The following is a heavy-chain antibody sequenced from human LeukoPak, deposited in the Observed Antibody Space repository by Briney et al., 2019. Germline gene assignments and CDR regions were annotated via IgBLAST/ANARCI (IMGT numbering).Heavy chain of an antibody. CDR3: ARDGGSGRYFDQWYFDL. J-gene: IGHJ2*01. CDR2: IYSSGST. V-gene: IGHV4-59*11. CDR1: NGSISGHY. D-gene: IGHD3-10*01. Sequence: PSETLSLTCTVSNGSISGHYWNWIRQPPGKGPEWIGFIYSSGSTDYNPSLKDRVTLLLDTSKNHFSLKLRYVSDEDTAVYYCARDGGSGRYFDQWYFDLWGRGTLITVSS.